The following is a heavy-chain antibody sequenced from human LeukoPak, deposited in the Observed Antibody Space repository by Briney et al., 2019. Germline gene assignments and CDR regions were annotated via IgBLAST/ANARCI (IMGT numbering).Heavy chain of an antibody. CDR2: ISSSGSTI. J-gene: IGHJ6*02. CDR3: AREKMIAVAADYHYYGMDV. V-gene: IGHV3-11*01. Sequence: IPGGSLRLSCAASGFTFSDYDMSWIRQAPGKGLEWVSYISSSGSTIYYADSVKGRFTISRDNAKNSLYLQMNSLRAEDTAVYYCAREKMIAVAADYHYYGMDVWGQGTTVTVSS. D-gene: IGHD6-19*01. CDR1: GFTFSDYD.